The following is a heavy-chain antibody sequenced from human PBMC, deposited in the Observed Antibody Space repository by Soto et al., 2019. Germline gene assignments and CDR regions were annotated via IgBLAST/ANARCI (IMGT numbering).Heavy chain of an antibody. Sequence: PGGSLRLSCAASGFTFSDYYMRWTRQAPGKGLEWVSYISSSSSYTNYADSVKGRFTISRDNAKNSLYLQMNSLRAEDTAVYYCARDLGSGYGWFDPWGQGTLVTVSS. V-gene: IGHV3-11*06. CDR2: ISSSSSYT. CDR3: ARDLGSGYGWFDP. D-gene: IGHD5-12*01. CDR1: GFTFSDYY. J-gene: IGHJ5*02.